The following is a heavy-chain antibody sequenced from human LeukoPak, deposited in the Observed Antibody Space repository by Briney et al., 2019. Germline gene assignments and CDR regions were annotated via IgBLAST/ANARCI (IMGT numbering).Heavy chain of an antibody. CDR3: AFRLGHRYGHYFDY. V-gene: IGHV3-23*01. J-gene: IGHJ4*02. CDR2: ISGSGGST. Sequence: GGSLRLSCAASGFTFSSYAMSWVRQAPGKGLEWVSAISGSGGSTYYADSVKCRFTISRDNSKNTLYLQMNSLRAEDTAVYYCAFRLGHRYGHYFDYWGQETLVTVSS. CDR1: GFTFSSYA. D-gene: IGHD5-18*01.